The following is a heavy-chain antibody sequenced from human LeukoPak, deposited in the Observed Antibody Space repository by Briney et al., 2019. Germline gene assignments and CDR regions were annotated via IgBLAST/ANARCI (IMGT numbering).Heavy chain of an antibody. Sequence: GESLKISCKGSGYSFTSYWIGWVRQMPGKGLEWIGIIYPGDSDTRYSPSFQGQVIISAEKSISTAYLQWSSLKASDTALYYCASRKNGMATAGFDYWGQRTLVTVSS. J-gene: IGHJ4*02. CDR2: IYPGDSDT. D-gene: IGHD5-24*01. V-gene: IGHV5-51*01. CDR1: GYSFTSYW. CDR3: ASRKNGMATAGFDY.